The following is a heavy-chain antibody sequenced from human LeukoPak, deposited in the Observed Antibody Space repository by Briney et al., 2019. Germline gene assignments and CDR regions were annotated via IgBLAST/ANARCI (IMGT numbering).Heavy chain of an antibody. CDR2: IYYSGST. Sequence: WETLSLTCTVSGGSISRSSYYWGWIRQPPGKGLGWIGSIYYSGSTYYNPSLKSRVTISVDTSKTQFSLTLSSVTAADTAVYYCAILRIQRGCWFDPWGQGTLVTVSS. CDR1: GGSISRSSYY. J-gene: IGHJ5*02. CDR3: AILRIQRGCWFDP. V-gene: IGHV4-39*01. D-gene: IGHD6-25*01.